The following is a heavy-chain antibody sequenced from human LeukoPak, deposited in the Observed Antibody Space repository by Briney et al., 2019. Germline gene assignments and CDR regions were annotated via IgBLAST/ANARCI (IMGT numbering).Heavy chain of an antibody. V-gene: IGHV4-59*02. Sequence: SETLSLTCTISGGSVSDYYWSWIRQSPGKGLEWIGYIYYTGSTTYNPSLKSRVTMSADTSKNQFSLKLSSVTAADTAVYYCASYRYSYGHDYWGQGTLVTVSS. J-gene: IGHJ4*02. CDR3: ASYRYSYGHDY. CDR2: IYYTGST. CDR1: GGSVSDYY. D-gene: IGHD5-18*01.